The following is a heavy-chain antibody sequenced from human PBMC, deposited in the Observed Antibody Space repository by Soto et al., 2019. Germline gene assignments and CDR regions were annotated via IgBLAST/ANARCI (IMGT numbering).Heavy chain of an antibody. Sequence: GSLRLSCAASGVTFSSSAMSWVRQAPGKGLEWVSAIGGSGGSTYYADSVKGRFTISRDNSKNTLYLQMNSLRAEDTAVYYCAKGRFGDYLYFDYWGRGTLVTVSS. V-gene: IGHV3-23*01. J-gene: IGHJ4*02. D-gene: IGHD4-17*01. CDR3: AKGRFGDYLYFDY. CDR2: IGGSGGST. CDR1: GVTFSSSA.